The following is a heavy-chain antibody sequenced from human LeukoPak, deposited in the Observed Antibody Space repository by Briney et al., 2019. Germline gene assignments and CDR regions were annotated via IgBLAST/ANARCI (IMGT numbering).Heavy chain of an antibody. D-gene: IGHD1-26*01. V-gene: IGHV3-30*18. J-gene: IGHJ1*01. CDR3: AKDRSGSYYVSEYFQH. CDR1: GFTFSSYG. Sequence: PGRSLTLSCAASGFTFSSYGMHWVRQAPGKGLEWVAVISYDGSNKYYADSVKGRFTISRDNSKNTLYLQMNSLRAEDTAVYYCAKDRSGSYYVSEYFQHWGQGTLVTVSS. CDR2: ISYDGSNK.